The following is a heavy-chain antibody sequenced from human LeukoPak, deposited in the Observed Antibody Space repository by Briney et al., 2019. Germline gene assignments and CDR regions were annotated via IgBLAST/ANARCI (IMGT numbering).Heavy chain of an antibody. J-gene: IGHJ5*01. V-gene: IGHV3-30*03. D-gene: IGHD6-19*01. Sequence: GGSLRLSCAASGFTLSDHYMDWVRQAPGKGLEWVALISFDESNKYYLDSVKGRFTISRDNSKNTLYLQMNSLRPEDTAVYYCARDQQNGYSSGWSFDSWGQGTLVTVSS. CDR3: ARDQQNGYSSGWSFDS. CDR1: GFTLSDHY. CDR2: ISFDESNK.